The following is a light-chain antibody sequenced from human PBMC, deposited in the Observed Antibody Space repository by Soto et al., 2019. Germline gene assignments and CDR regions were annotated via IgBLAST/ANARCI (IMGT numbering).Light chain of an antibody. CDR2: DAS. CDR1: QYIGSA. V-gene: IGKV3-15*01. CDR3: QQYGDRPRT. J-gene: IGKJ1*01. Sequence: EVGLTQSPATLSVSPGDRATLSCRASQYIGSAVAWYHQRSCQAPRLLIFDASIRVPTTPARFSGSVSGTEFTLTISSLESEDFAVYFCQQYGDRPRTFGQGTKVEIK.